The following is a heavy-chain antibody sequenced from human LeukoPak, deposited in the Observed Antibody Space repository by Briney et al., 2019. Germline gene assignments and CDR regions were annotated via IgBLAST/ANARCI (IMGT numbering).Heavy chain of an antibody. J-gene: IGHJ4*02. CDR3: TRDYGDPTFDY. CDR2: IRSKANNHAT. Sequence: GGSLRLSCADSGFTFSGSDIHWVRQASGKGLERVGRIRSKANNHATAYAASVKGRFTISRDDSKNTAYLQMNSLKTEDTAVYYCTRDYGDPTFDYWGPGTLVTVSS. D-gene: IGHD4-17*01. V-gene: IGHV3-73*01. CDR1: GFTFSGSD.